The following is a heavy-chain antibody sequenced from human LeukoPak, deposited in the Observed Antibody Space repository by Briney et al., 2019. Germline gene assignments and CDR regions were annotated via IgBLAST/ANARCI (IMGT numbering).Heavy chain of an antibody. V-gene: IGHV5-51*01. CDR3: ARRQCTNGVCYAFDI. CDR2: VYPDDSDT. Sequence: GESLKISCKTSGYSFTRYWIAWVRQTPGKGLEWMGIVYPDDSDTRYSPAFQGQVTISADKSITTAYLQWSSLKASDTAMYYCARRQCTNGVCYAFDIWGQGTMATVSS. J-gene: IGHJ3*02. CDR1: GYSFTRYW. D-gene: IGHD2-8*01.